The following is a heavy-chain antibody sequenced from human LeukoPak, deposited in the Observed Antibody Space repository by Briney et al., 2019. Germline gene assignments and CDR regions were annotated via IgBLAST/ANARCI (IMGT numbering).Heavy chain of an antibody. CDR3: ASHGAGGGTAYLY. CDR2: IIPILGIA. D-gene: IGHD6-13*01. J-gene: IGHJ4*02. Sequence: VASVKVSCTASGGTFSSYAISWVRQAPGQGLEWMGRIIPILGIANYAQKFQGRVTITADKSTSTAYMELSSLRSEDTAVYYCASHGAGGGTAYLYWGQGTLVTVSS. V-gene: IGHV1-69*04. CDR1: GGTFSSYA.